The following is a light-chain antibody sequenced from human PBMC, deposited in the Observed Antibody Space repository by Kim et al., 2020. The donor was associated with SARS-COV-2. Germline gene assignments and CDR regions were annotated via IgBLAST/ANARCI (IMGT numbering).Light chain of an antibody. J-gene: IGLJ3*02. CDR1: KLGDKY. CDR3: QAWDSSTAV. CDR2: QDS. Sequence: VTPGQTASITSSGDKLGDKYACWYQQKPGQSPVLVIYQDSKRPSGIPERFSGSNSGNTATLTISGTQAMDEADYYCQAWDSSTAVFGGGTQLTVL. V-gene: IGLV3-1*01.